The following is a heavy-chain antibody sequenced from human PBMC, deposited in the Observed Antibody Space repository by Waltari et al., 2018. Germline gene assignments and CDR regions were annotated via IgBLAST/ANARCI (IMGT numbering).Heavy chain of an antibody. J-gene: IGHJ5*02. CDR3: TRTRYCSTTTCQVDWFDP. Sequence: EVQLVESGGGLVQPGGSLRLSCAASGFTFSSYWLHWFRQAPGKGLVWVSRINGDGGSTSYADSVKGRFTISRDNANKTLYLQMNSLRAEDTAVYYCTRTRYCSTTTCQVDWFDPWGQGTLVTVSS. V-gene: IGHV3-74*01. CDR1: GFTFSSYW. CDR2: INGDGGST. D-gene: IGHD2-2*01.